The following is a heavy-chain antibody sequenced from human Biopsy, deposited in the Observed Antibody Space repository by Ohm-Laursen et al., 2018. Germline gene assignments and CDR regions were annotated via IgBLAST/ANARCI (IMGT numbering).Heavy chain of an antibody. V-gene: IGHV3-23*01. CDR1: GFTLSSYA. Sequence: SLRLSCAAFGFTLSSYAMTWFRQAPGKGLEWVSTISGNSDIIYDTDSVKGRFTISRDNSKNTLYLQMNSLRADDTAVYYCALAAAQTVTHFDYWDQGTLVIVSS. CDR3: ALAAAQTVTHFDY. CDR2: ISGNSDII. J-gene: IGHJ4*02. D-gene: IGHD4-17*01.